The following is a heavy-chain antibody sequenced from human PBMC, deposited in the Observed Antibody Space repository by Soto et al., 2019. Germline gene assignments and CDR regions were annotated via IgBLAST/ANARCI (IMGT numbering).Heavy chain of an antibody. CDR3: AKDRLYPRDYFHY. J-gene: IGHJ4*02. CDR2: INPNGQGI. Sequence: EVKLLESGGGLVQPGGSLRLSCGVSGFTVTSNGVSWVRQAPGKGLEWVSAINPNGQGIWYADSVKGRFTISRDISRNTVFLQMDSLGAEDPAGYYCAKDRLYPRDYFHYWGQGTLVSVSS. CDR1: GFTVTSNG. D-gene: IGHD2-21*02. V-gene: IGHV3-23*01.